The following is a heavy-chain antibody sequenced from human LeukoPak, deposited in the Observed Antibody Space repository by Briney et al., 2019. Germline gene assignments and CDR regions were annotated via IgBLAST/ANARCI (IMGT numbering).Heavy chain of an antibody. V-gene: IGHV4-34*01. Sequence: SETLSLTCAVYGGSFSGYYWSWIRQPPGKGLEWIGEINHSGSTNYNPSLKSRVTISVDTSKNQFSLKLSSVTAADTAVYYCARGRRWSLSSDYWGEATLATVSS. CDR1: GGSFSGYY. CDR2: INHSGST. CDR3: ARGRRWSLSSDY. D-gene: IGHD3-9*01. J-gene: IGHJ4*02.